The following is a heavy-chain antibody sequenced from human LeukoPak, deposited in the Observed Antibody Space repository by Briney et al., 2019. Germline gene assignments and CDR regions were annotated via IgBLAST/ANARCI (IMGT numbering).Heavy chain of an antibody. V-gene: IGHV3-7*01. CDR2: IKQDASEK. CDR3: ARDHYNWTPDQGYKVFDY. J-gene: IGHJ4*02. D-gene: IGHD1-20*01. CDR1: GFTFSIYW. Sequence: GGSLRLSCLDSGFTFSIYWMSWVRQAPGKGLEWVANIKQDASEKYYVDSVKGRFTISRDNAKNSLYLQMNSLRAEDTAVYYCARDHYNWTPDQGYKVFDYWGQGSLVTVSS.